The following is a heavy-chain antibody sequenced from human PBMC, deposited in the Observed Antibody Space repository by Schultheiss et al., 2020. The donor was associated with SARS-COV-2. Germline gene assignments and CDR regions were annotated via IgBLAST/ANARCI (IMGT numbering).Heavy chain of an antibody. Sequence: SETLSLTCTVSGGSISSGGYYWSWIRQHPGKGLEWIGYIYYSGSTNYNPSLKSLVTISVDTSKNQFSLKLSAVTAADTAVYYCARDAYDRSGYYRAYGMDVWGQGTTVTVSS. CDR1: GGSISSGGYY. V-gene: IGHV4-31*01. J-gene: IGHJ6*02. CDR3: ARDAYDRSGYYRAYGMDV. CDR2: IYYSGST. D-gene: IGHD3-22*01.